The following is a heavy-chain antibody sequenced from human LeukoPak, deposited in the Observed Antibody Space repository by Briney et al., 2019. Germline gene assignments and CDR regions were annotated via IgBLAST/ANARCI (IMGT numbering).Heavy chain of an antibody. CDR3: ARDPDYDFWSGYYRGYYYYGMDV. J-gene: IGHJ6*02. Sequence: PGGSLRLSCAASGVTFSSYSMNWVRQAPGKGLEWVSSISSSSSYIYYAVSVEGRFTISRDNAKNSLYLQMNSLRAEDTAVYYCARDPDYDFWSGYYRGYYYYGMDVWGQGTTVTVSS. CDR1: GVTFSSYS. V-gene: IGHV3-21*01. CDR2: ISSSSSYI. D-gene: IGHD3-3*01.